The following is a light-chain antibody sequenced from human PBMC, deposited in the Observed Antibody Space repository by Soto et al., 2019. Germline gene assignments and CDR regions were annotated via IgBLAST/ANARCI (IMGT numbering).Light chain of an antibody. J-gene: IGKJ1*01. Sequence: DIQLTQSPSSLSASVGDRFTITCRASQTIDTYLNWYQHKPGTAPKVLIYAATYLQNGVPSRFSGTGSGADFTLTISSLQPEDFATYYCQQNFNFHRTFDQGTKVDIK. V-gene: IGKV1-39*01. CDR1: QTIDTY. CDR2: AAT. CDR3: QQNFNFHRT.